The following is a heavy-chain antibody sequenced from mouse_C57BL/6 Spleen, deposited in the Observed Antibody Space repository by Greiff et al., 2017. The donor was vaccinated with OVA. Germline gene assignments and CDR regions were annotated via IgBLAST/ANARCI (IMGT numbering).Heavy chain of an antibody. D-gene: IGHD1-1*01. J-gene: IGHJ2*01. CDR2: IDPSDSYT. V-gene: IGHV1-69*01. Sequence: QVHVKQPGAELVMPGASVKLSCKASGYTFTSYWMHWVKQRPGQGLEWIGEIDPSDSYTNYNQKFKGKSTLTVDKSSSTAYMQLSSLTSEDSAVYYCARSDGSSPFDYWGQGTTLTVSS. CDR3: ARSDGSSPFDY. CDR1: GYTFTSYW.